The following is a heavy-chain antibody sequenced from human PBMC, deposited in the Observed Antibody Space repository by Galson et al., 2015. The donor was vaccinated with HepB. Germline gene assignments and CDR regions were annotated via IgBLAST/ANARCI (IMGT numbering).Heavy chain of an antibody. V-gene: IGHV4-59*01. CDR2: IYYSGST. CDR1: GGSISSYY. D-gene: IGHD5-24*01. Sequence: ETLSLTCTVSGGSISSYYWSWIRQPPGKGLEWIGYIYYSGSTNYNPSLKSRVTISVDTSKNQFSLKLSSVTAADTAVYYCARAGRDGYKEYYFDYWGQGTLVTVSS. J-gene: IGHJ4*02. CDR3: ARAGRDGYKEYYFDY.